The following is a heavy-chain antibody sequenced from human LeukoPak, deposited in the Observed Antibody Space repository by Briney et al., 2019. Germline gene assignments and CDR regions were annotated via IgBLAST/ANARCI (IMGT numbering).Heavy chain of an antibody. CDR1: GASISSSNW. V-gene: IGHV3-7*01. J-gene: IGHJ4*02. Sequence: GTLSLTCAVSGASISSSNWLSWVRQAPGKGLEWVANIKQDGSEKYYVDSVKGRFTISRDNAKNSLYLQMNSLRAEDTAVYYCAGATGTRTRFDYWGQGTLVTVSS. CDR3: AGATGTRTRFDY. CDR2: IKQDGSEK. D-gene: IGHD1-7*01.